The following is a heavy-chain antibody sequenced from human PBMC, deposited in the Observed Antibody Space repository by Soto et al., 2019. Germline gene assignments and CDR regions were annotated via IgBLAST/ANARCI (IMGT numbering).Heavy chain of an antibody. D-gene: IGHD3-10*01. CDR2: ISYDGSNK. J-gene: IGHJ3*02. CDR1: GFTFSSYG. Sequence: QVQLVESGGGVVQPGRSLRLSCAASGFTFSSYGMHWVRQAPGKGLEWVAVISYDGSNKYYADSVKGRFTISRDNSKNKLYLQMNSLRAEDTAVYYCAKLGASGTATADAFDIWGQGTMVTVSS. V-gene: IGHV3-30*18. CDR3: AKLGASGTATADAFDI.